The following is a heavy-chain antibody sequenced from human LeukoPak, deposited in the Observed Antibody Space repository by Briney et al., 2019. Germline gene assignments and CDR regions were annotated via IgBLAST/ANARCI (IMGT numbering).Heavy chain of an antibody. CDR3: ARSVSGVPGAAGGY. Sequence: ASVKVSCKASGYTFTSYDINWVRQATGQGLEWMGWMNPNSANTGYAQKFQGRVTMTRNTSISTAYMELSSMRSEDTAVYYCARSVSGVPGAAGGYWGQGTLVTASS. CDR1: GYTFTSYD. CDR2: MNPNSANT. D-gene: IGHD3-10*01. V-gene: IGHV1-8*01. J-gene: IGHJ4*02.